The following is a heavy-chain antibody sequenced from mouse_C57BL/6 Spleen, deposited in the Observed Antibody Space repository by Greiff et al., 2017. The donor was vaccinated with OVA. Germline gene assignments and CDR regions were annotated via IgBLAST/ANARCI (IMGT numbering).Heavy chain of an antibody. Sequence: EVQRVESGGGLVKPGGSLKLSCAASGFTFSDYGMHWVRQAPEKGLEWVAYISSGSSTIYYAATVKGRFTISRDNAKNTLFLQMTSLRSEDTAMYYCARRYDGLGAWFAYWGQGTLVTVSA. CDR2: ISSGSSTI. D-gene: IGHD2-3*01. CDR1: GFTFSDYG. V-gene: IGHV5-17*01. CDR3: ARRYDGLGAWFAY. J-gene: IGHJ3*01.